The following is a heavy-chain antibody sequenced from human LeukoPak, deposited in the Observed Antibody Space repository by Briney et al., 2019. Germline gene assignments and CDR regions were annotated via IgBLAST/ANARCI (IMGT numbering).Heavy chain of an antibody. J-gene: IGHJ4*02. CDR1: GGSISSSSYY. CDR3: ARQKVVPDSSDY. D-gene: IGHD2-15*01. Sequence: PSETPSLTCTVSGGSISSSSYYWGWLRQPPGKGLEWIGSIYYSGSTYYNPSLKSRVTISVDTSKNQFSLKLSSVTAADTAVYYCARQKVVPDSSDYWGQGTLVTVSS. CDR2: IYYSGST. V-gene: IGHV4-39*01.